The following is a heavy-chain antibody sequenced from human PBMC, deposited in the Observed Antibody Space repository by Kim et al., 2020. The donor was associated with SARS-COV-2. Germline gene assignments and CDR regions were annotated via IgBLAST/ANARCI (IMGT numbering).Heavy chain of an antibody. CDR2: IHYIGNT. J-gene: IGHJ4*01. CDR1: CGSIISNSNY. V-gene: IGHV4-39*01. CDR3: SSLPSSLYY. Sequence: SETLSLTCSVSCGSIISNSNYWGWIRQPPGKGLEWIGSIHYIGNTYYKPSLKRRVAISVDRSKNQVSLELRSVTAFDTAAHYCSSLPSSLYYWGPGSLV.